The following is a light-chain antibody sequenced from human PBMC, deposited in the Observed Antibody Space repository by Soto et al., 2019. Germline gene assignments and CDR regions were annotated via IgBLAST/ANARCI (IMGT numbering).Light chain of an antibody. CDR2: GAS. CDR1: QSVSSNY. J-gene: IGKJ1*01. Sequence: EIVLTQSPGTLSLSPGERATLSCRASQSVSSNYLAWYQQKAGQTPRLLIYGASSRATGIPDRFSGSGSGTDFTLTIRGLEPEDVAVYYCQQYGSSPWTFGPGTKVEIK. CDR3: QQYGSSPWT. V-gene: IGKV3-20*01.